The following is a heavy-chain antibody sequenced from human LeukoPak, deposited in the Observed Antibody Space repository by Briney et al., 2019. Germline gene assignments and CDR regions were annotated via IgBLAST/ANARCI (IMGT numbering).Heavy chain of an antibody. CDR1: GFTFTYYN. Sequence: PGGSLRLSCAASGFTFTYYNMNWVRPAPGKRLEWVSSISSGSDYIQYADSVKGRFTISRNNAKNSLYLQMSSLSAEDTAVYYCARLDESEGDYWGQGTLVTVSS. V-gene: IGHV3-21*06. J-gene: IGHJ4*02. CDR2: ISSGSDYI. CDR3: ARLDESEGDY.